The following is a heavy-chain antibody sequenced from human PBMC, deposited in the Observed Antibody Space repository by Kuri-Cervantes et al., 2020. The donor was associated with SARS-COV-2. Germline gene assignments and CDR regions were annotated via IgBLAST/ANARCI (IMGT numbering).Heavy chain of an antibody. V-gene: IGHV3-7*01. J-gene: IGHJ5*02. Sequence: GGSLRLSCAASGFTFDDYAMHWVRQAPGKGLEWVANIKQDGREKYYMDSLRGRFTISRDNAKNSLHLQMSNLRAEDTAVYYCARVQLGFWSRFDPWGQGTLVTVSS. CDR2: IKQDGREK. CDR1: GFTFDDYA. D-gene: IGHD3-3*01. CDR3: ARVQLGFWSRFDP.